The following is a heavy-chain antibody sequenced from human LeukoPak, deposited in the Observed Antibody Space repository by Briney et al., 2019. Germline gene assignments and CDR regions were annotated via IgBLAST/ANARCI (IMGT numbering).Heavy chain of an antibody. CDR3: ARVQVYDSSGYYRVGAYYYYMDV. Sequence: PSETLSLTCTVSGGSISSYYWSWIRQPPGKGLEWIGYIYYSGSTDYNPSLKSRVTIPVDTSKNQFSLKLSSVTAADTAVYYCARVQVYDSSGYYRVGAYYYYMDVWGKGTTVTVSS. CDR2: IYYSGST. V-gene: IGHV4-59*01. D-gene: IGHD3-22*01. CDR1: GGSISSYY. J-gene: IGHJ6*03.